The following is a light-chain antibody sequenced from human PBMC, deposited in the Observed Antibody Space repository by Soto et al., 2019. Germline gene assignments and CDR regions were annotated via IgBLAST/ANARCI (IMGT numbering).Light chain of an antibody. J-gene: IGKJ5*01. CDR1: QRVGIN. Sequence: EIVMTQSPATLSVSPGETATLSCRASQRVGINLAWYQQKPGQAPRLLIYSASTRASGIPARFSGSGSGTDFTLTISSLEPADFGVYHCQQRHNWPITFGQGTRLEIK. V-gene: IGKV3-15*01. CDR3: QQRHNWPIT. CDR2: SAS.